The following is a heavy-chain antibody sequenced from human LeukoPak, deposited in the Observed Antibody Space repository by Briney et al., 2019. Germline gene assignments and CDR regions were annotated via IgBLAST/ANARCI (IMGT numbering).Heavy chain of an antibody. J-gene: IGHJ4*02. Sequence: PGGSLRLSCAASGFTFSSYSMNWVRQAPGKGLEWVSYISSSSSTIYYADSVKGRFTISRDNSKNTLYLQMNSLRAEDTAVYYCAKGTTYYYDSSGYYYHENYFDYWGQGTLVTVSS. CDR3: AKGTTYYYDSSGYYYHENYFDY. V-gene: IGHV3-48*01. CDR1: GFTFSSYS. CDR2: ISSSSSTI. D-gene: IGHD3-22*01.